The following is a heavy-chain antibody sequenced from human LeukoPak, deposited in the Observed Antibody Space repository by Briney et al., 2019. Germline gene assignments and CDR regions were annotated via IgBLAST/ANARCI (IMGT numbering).Heavy chain of an antibody. CDR2: ISSSSSTI. Sequence: GGSLRLSCAASGFTFSSYSGNWVRQAPGKGLEWVSYISSSSSTIYYADSVKGRFTISRGNPKNSLYLQMNSLRAEDTAVYYCARGRLLWFGELNAGLDYWGQGTLVTVSS. CDR3: ARGRLLWFGELNAGLDY. J-gene: IGHJ4*02. D-gene: IGHD3-10*01. V-gene: IGHV3-48*01. CDR1: GFTFSSYS.